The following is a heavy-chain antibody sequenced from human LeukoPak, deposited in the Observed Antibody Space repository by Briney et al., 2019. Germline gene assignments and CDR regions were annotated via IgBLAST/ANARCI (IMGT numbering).Heavy chain of an antibody. J-gene: IGHJ4*02. Sequence: SETLSLTCAVYGGSFSGYYWSWIRQPPGKGLEWIGEINHSGSTNYNPSLKSRVTISVDTSKNQFSLKLSSVTAADTAVYYCARDKLDYWGQGTLVTVSS. CDR1: GGSFSGYY. V-gene: IGHV4-34*01. CDR2: INHSGST. CDR3: ARDKLDY.